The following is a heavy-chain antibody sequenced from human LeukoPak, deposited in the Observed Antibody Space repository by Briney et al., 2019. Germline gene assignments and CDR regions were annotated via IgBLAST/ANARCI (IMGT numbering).Heavy chain of an antibody. Sequence: GGSLRLSCAASGFTFSSYAMSWVRQAPGKGLEWVSAISGSGGSTYYADSVKGRFTISRDNSKNTLYLQMNSLRAEDAAVYFCAKGSAAGRPYYFDYWGQGTLVTVSS. D-gene: IGHD6-25*01. CDR3: AKGSAAGRPYYFDY. V-gene: IGHV3-23*01. J-gene: IGHJ4*02. CDR2: ISGSGGST. CDR1: GFTFSSYA.